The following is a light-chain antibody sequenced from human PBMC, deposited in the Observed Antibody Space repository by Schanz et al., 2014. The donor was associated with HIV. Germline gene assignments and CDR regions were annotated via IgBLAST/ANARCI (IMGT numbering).Light chain of an antibody. CDR1: SSNIRFNA. CDR2: NSY. Sequence: QSVLTQPSSASGTPGQRVTISCSGSSSNIRFNAVDWLQQLPGTAPKLLIYNSYHRPSGVPDRFSGSSSDTSASLAISGLQSEDEADYYCATWVDSLNSWVFGGGTKLTVL. V-gene: IGLV1-44*01. CDR3: ATWVDSLNSWV. J-gene: IGLJ3*02.